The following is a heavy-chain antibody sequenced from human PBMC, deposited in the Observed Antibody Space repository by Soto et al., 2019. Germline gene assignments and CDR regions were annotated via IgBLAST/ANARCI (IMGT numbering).Heavy chain of an antibody. Sequence: QVPLVQSGAEVKKPGASVKVSCKASGYTFTSYGIIWLRQAPGQGLEWMGWISAYNGNTNYAQKLQGRVTMTTDTSTSTAYMELRSLRSDDTAVYYCARDETFPQTYDYWGQGPMVTVSS. J-gene: IGHJ4*02. CDR2: ISAYNGNT. CDR1: GYTFTSYG. V-gene: IGHV1-18*01. CDR3: ARDETFPQTYDY.